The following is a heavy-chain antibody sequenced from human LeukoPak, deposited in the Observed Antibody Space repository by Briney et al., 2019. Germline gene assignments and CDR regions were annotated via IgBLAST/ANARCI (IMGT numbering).Heavy chain of an antibody. CDR3: ARVGTYGSGSYLSWLDY. J-gene: IGHJ4*02. CDR2: IYYSGST. CDR1: GGSISSYY. V-gene: IGHV4-59*01. Sequence: SETLSLTCTVSGGSISSYYWSWIRQPPGKGLEWIGYIYYSGSTNYNPSLKSRVTISVDTSKNQSSLKLSSVTAVDTAVYYCARVGTYGSGSYLSWLDYWGQGTLVTVSS. D-gene: IGHD3-10*01.